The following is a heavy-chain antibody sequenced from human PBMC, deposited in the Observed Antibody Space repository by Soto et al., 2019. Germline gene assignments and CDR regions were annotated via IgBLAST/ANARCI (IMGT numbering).Heavy chain of an antibody. V-gene: IGHV4-61*01. CDR2: IYNNETF. D-gene: IGHD6-19*01. J-gene: IGHJ4*02. CDR3: ARVPLRYSSSHNFDS. Sequence: SETLSLTCSVSGASVSSGSFYWSWIRQPPGKGLEWIGFIYNNETFNYNPSLKSRVTLSVDTSKHQFSLKLSSVTAADTAVYYCARVPLRYSSSHNFDSWGQGALVTVSS. CDR1: GASVSSGSFY.